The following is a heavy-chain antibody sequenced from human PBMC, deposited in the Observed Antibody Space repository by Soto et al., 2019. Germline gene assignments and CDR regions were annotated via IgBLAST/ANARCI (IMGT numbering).Heavy chain of an antibody. Sequence: SETLSLTCAFSGSSVNNNYWWGWIRQPPGKGLEWIGYMYYSGTTYYNPSLKSRVTMSVDTSKNQFSLKVTSMTAVDTAVYYCANCLGHDFWSDYTVIVSWGQETLGTVSS. CDR2: MYYSGTT. J-gene: IGHJ5*02. V-gene: IGHV4-28*01. CDR1: GSSVNNNYW. D-gene: IGHD3-3*01. CDR3: ANCLGHDFWSDYTVIVS.